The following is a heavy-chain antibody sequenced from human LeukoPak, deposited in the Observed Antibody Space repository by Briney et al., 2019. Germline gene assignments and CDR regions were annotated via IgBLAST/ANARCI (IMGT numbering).Heavy chain of an antibody. D-gene: IGHD2-8*02. J-gene: IGHJ4*02. CDR1: GYTFTNYL. CDR3: VREESGGYFDY. Sequence: GASVKVSCKASGYTFTNYLLHWVRQAPGQGLEWVGRITPSVDTTNYAQKLRDRVTMTRDTSTSTVYMELSSLRSEDSAVYHCVREESGGYFDYWGQGTPVTVSS. CDR2: ITPSVDTT. V-gene: IGHV1-46*01.